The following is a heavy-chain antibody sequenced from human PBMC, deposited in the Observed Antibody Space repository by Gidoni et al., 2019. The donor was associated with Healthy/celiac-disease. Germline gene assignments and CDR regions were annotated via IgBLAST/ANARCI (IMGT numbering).Heavy chain of an antibody. D-gene: IGHD3-22*01. CDR1: GGSISSSSYY. J-gene: IGHJ3*02. CDR3: ARAEGIVVVIANDAFDI. Sequence: QLQLQESGPGLVKPSETLSLTCTVSGGSISSSSYYWGWIRQPPGKGLEWIGSIYYSGSTYYNPSLKSRVTISVDTSKNQFSLKLSSVTAADTAVYYCARAEGIVVVIANDAFDIWGQGTMVTVSS. CDR2: IYYSGST. V-gene: IGHV4-39*01.